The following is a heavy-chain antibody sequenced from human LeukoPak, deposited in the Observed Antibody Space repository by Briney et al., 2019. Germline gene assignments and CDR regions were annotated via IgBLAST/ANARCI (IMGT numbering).Heavy chain of an antibody. V-gene: IGHV4-39*01. CDR3: ARYSSSDAFDI. CDR1: GGSISGSYYY. Sequence: PSETLSLTCTVSGGSISGSYYYWGWIRQPPGKGLEWIGSIYYSGRTYYKPSLRSRVTISVDTSKNQFSLKLSSVTAADTAVYYCARYSSSDAFDIWGQGTMVTVS. D-gene: IGHD6-6*01. J-gene: IGHJ3*02. CDR2: IYYSGRT.